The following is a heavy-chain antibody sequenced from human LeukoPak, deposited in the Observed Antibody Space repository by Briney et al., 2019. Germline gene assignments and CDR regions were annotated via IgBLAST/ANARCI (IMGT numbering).Heavy chain of an antibody. J-gene: IGHJ2*01. CDR1: GGSFSGYY. CDR3: AGLAVAGSYWYFDL. Sequence: SETLSLTCAVYGGSFSGYYWSWIRQAPGKGLEWIGEINHSGSTNHHPSLKSRVTISLDTSKNQFSLKLSSVTAADTAVYYCAGLAVAGSYWYFDLWGRGTPVSVSS. V-gene: IGHV4-34*01. CDR2: INHSGST. D-gene: IGHD6-19*01.